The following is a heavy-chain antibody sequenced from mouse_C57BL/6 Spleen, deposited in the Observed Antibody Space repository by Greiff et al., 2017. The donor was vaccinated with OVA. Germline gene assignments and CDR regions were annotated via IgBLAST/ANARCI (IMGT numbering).Heavy chain of an antibody. CDR1: GYTFTDYY. Sequence: VKLMESGAELVRPGASVKLSCKASGYTFTDYYINWVKQRPGQGLEWIARIYPGSGNTYYNEKFKGKATLTAEKSSSTAYMQLSSLTSEDSAVYFCAREYDYSLDYWGQGTTLTVSS. D-gene: IGHD2-14*01. J-gene: IGHJ2*01. V-gene: IGHV1-76*01. CDR3: AREYDYSLDY. CDR2: IYPGSGNT.